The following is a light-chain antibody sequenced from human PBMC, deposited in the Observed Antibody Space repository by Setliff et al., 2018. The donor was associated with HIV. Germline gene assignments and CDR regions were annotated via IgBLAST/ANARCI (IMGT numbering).Light chain of an antibody. CDR2: GDT. Sequence: QSVLTQSPSVSGAPGQRVTISCTGSNSNIGAGYDVHWYQQLPGTAPKLLIYGDTKRPSGVPDRFSGSKSGTSASLAITGLQAEDEADYYCCSNTGSNTYVFGSGTKVTVL. J-gene: IGLJ1*01. CDR3: CSNTGSNTYV. CDR1: NSNIGAGYD. V-gene: IGLV1-40*01.